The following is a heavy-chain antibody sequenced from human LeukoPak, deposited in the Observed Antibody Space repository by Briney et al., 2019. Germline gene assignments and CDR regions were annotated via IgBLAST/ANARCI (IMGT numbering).Heavy chain of an antibody. J-gene: IGHJ4*02. D-gene: IGHD2-15*01. CDR1: GFTFSSYS. Sequence: PGGSLRLSCAASGFTFSSYSMNWVRQAPGKGLEWVSYISSSGSTIYYADSVKGRFTISRDNAKNSLYLQMNSLRAEDTAVYYCARELINCSGGSCYTGGVDYWGQGTLVTVSS. CDR3: ARELINCSGGSCYTGGVDY. V-gene: IGHV3-48*04. CDR2: ISSSGSTI.